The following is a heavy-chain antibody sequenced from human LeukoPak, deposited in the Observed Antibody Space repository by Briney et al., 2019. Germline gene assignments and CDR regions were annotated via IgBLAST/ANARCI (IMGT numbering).Heavy chain of an antibody. D-gene: IGHD3-10*01. CDR3: ARGRHSEYYYGSGSYSFDY. V-gene: IGHV1-18*01. J-gene: IGHJ4*02. CDR2: ISAYNGNT. Sequence: ASVKVSCKASGYTFTSYGISWVRQAPGQGLEWMGWISAYNGNTNYAQKLQGRVTMTRNTSISTAYMELSSLRSEDTAVYYCARGRHSEYYYGSGSYSFDYWGQGTLVTVSS. CDR1: GYTFTSYG.